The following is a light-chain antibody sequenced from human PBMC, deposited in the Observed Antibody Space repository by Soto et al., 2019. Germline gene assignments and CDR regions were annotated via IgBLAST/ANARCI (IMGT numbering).Light chain of an antibody. CDR2: GVT. CDR1: SSDVGGYNY. J-gene: IGLJ2*01. CDR3: SSYAGSNIVI. Sequence: QSALTQPPSASGSPGQSVTISCTGTSSDVGGYNYVSWYQQHPGKAPKLMIYGVTKRPSGVPDRFSGSKSGNTASLTVSGLQAEDEADYYCSSYAGSNIVIFGGGTKLTVL. V-gene: IGLV2-8*01.